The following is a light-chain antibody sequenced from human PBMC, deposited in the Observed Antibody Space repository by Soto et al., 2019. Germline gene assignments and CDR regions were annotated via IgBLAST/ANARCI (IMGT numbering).Light chain of an antibody. CDR2: SAS. CDR1: QGISSY. CDR3: QQYNNWPPWT. V-gene: IGKV1-27*01. J-gene: IGKJ1*01. Sequence: DIQLTQSPSSLSASVGDRVTITCRVSQGISSYLNWYRQKPGKVPKLLINSASNLQSGVPSRFSGSGSGTDFTLTISSLQSEDFAVYYCQQYNNWPPWTFGQGTKVEIK.